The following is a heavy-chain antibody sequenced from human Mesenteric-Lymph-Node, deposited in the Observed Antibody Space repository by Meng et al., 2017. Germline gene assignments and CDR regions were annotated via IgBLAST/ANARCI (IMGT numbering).Heavy chain of an antibody. CDR1: GYTFSDYW. CDR2: IFPGHSGA. CDR3: ARFGGVHNFNWYWDY. J-gene: IGHJ4*02. Sequence: GESLKISCKVSGYTFSDYWVGWVRQMPGRGLEWMGIIFPGHSGARYSPSFQGQVAISVDTSISTTYLQWNSVRASDTAMYYCARFGGVHNFNWYWDYWGQGTLVTVSS. D-gene: IGHD3-3*01. V-gene: IGHV5-51*01.